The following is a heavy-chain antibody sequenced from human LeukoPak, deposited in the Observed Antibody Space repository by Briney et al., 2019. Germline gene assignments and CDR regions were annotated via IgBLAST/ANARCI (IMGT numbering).Heavy chain of an antibody. CDR3: AKDQDSSGYFHYFDY. J-gene: IGHJ4*02. D-gene: IGHD3-22*01. CDR1: GFTFDDYA. V-gene: IGHV3-9*01. Sequence: PGGSLRLSCAASGFTFDDYAMHWVRQAPGKGLECVSGISWNSGSIGYAASAKGRFTISRDNAKNSLYLQMNSLRAEATALYYCAKDQDSSGYFHYFDYWGQGTLVTVSS. CDR2: ISWNSGSI.